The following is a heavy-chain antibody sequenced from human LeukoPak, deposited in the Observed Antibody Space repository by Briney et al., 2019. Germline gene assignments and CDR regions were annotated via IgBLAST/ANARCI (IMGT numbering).Heavy chain of an antibody. V-gene: IGHV3-74*01. CDR2: INSDGTTT. J-gene: IGHJ4*02. Sequence: PGGSLRLSCAASGFTFSRYWMHWVRQGPGKELTWVSHINSDGTTTNYADSVKGRFTISRDNAKNTLYLQMNSLRVEDTAVYYCARFSSGWSPSGFDYWGQRTLVTVSS. CDR1: GFTFSRYW. CDR3: ARFSSGWSPSGFDY. D-gene: IGHD6-19*01.